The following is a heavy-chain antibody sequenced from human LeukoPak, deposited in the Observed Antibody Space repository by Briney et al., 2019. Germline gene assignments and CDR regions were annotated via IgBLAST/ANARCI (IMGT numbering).Heavy chain of an antibody. Sequence: PGGSLRLSCAASGFSVSNNYMSWVRQAPGKGLDWVSVIYRNNDIYYADSVRGRFTTSRDNSKNTLYLQMNSLRVEDTAVYYCAKGTTGYSGYAVLHYGMDVWGQGTTVTVSS. CDR2: IYRNNDI. D-gene: IGHD5-12*01. CDR1: GFSVSNNY. CDR3: AKGTTGYSGYAVLHYGMDV. V-gene: IGHV3-53*01. J-gene: IGHJ6*02.